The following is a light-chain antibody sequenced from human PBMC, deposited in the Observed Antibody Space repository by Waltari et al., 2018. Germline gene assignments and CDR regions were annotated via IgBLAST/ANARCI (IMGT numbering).Light chain of an antibody. Sequence: QSVLTQPPSASGTPGQRVTIPCSGSSYNIGSNTVTWYQQLPGTAPKLLIYSNNQRPSGVPDRFSGSKSGTSASLAISGLQSEDEADYYCAAWDDSLNGLYVFGTGTKVTVL. CDR3: AAWDDSLNGLYV. V-gene: IGLV1-44*01. CDR2: SNN. J-gene: IGLJ1*01. CDR1: SYNIGSNT.